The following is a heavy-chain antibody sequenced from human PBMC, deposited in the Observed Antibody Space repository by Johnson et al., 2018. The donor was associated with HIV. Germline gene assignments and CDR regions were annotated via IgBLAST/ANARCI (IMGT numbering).Heavy chain of an antibody. V-gene: IGHV3-23*03. D-gene: IGHD2-21*01. J-gene: IGHJ3*02. CDR3: ARSQGSGEGAFDM. CDR1: GFTFSSYA. CDR2: IYSGGNT. Sequence: VQLVESGGGSVQPGGSLRLSCAASGFTFSSYAMTWVRQAPGKGLEWVSVIYSGGNTYYADSVKGRFTISRDNSKNTLYLQMNSLRTEDTAVYYCARSQGSGEGAFDMWGQGTMVTVSS.